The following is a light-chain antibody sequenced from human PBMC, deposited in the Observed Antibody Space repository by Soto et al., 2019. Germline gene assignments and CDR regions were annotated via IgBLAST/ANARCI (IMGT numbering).Light chain of an antibody. V-gene: IGKV3-20*01. J-gene: IGKJ1*01. CDR3: HQYGSSPRT. CDR1: QSVSSSF. CDR2: GAS. Sequence: EIVLTQSPGTLSLSPGERVTLSCRASQSVSSSFLAWYQQKPGQAPSLLIYGASSRATAIPDRFSGSGSGTDFTLTISRLEPEDFAVYYCHQYGSSPRTFGQGTKVEIK.